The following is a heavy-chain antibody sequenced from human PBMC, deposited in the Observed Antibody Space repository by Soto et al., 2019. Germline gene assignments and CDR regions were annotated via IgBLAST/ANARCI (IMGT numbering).Heavy chain of an antibody. CDR2: ITGSGGGT. J-gene: IGHJ3*02. CDR3: STDPNGDYIGAFDN. V-gene: IGHV3-23*01. D-gene: IGHD4-17*01. CDR1: RFSFSNYA. Sequence: EVQLLESGGRLVPLGGSLRLYCAGSRFSFSNYAMTWARQAPGEGLEWVSSITGSGGGTTYADSVKGRFTISRDNSKNILYLQMDSLRADDTAVYYCSTDPNGDYIGAFDNCGQGTMVTVSS.